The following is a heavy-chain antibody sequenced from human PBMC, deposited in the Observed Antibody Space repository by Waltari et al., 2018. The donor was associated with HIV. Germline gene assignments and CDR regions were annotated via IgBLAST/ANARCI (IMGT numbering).Heavy chain of an antibody. V-gene: IGHV1-8*01. CDR3: ARVRRPSGSYYLSY. CDR1: GYTFTSYD. Sequence: VQLEQSGAAVKKTGASVKVSCKASGYTFTSYDIFWVRQATGQGLEWMGWMNPHRGTTAYAQKFQGRVTMTRNTSITTAYMELSSLRSEDTAVYYCARVRRPSGSYYLSYWGQGTLVTVSS. J-gene: IGHJ4*02. D-gene: IGHD1-26*01. CDR2: MNPHRGTT.